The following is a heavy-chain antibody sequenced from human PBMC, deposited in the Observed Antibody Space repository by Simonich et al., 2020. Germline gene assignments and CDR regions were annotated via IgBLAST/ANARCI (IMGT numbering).Heavy chain of an antibody. D-gene: IGHD1-1*01. J-gene: IGHJ4*02. Sequence: QVQLQESGPGLVKPSETLSLTCTVSGGSISSYYWSWIRQPPGKGLEWIGYIYYSGSTNYNPSLKSRVTISVDTSKNQFSLKLSSVTAADTAVYYCARAFRDRTGYFDYWGQGTLVTVSS. CDR1: GGSISSYY. V-gene: IGHV4-59*01. CDR3: ARAFRDRTGYFDY. CDR2: IYYSGST.